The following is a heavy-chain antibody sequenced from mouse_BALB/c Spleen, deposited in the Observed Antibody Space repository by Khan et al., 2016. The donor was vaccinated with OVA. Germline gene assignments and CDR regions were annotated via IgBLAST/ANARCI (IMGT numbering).Heavy chain of an antibody. CDR1: GYTFSSYT. V-gene: IGHV1-4*01. CDR3: VRDEAYHGSDGWFAY. D-gene: IGHD4-1*01. Sequence: VQLQESGAELARPWASVKMSCKASGYTFSSYTIHWIQLRPGQGLEWIGYINPSNGYTNYNQQFTDKAILTADNSSTTAYMQLSSLKSDDSAVYYRVRDEAYHGSDGWFAYWGQGTMVTVSA. J-gene: IGHJ3*01. CDR2: INPSNGYT.